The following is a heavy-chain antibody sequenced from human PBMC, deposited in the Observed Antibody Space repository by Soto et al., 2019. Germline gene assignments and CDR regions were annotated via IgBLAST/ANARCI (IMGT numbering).Heavy chain of an antibody. Sequence: SETLSLTCAVSGGSISSSNWWSWVRQPPGKGLEWIGEIYHSGSSNYNPSLKSRVTISVDKSKNQFSLKLSSVTAADTAVYYCARVSGSYYYGMDVWCQGTTVT. CDR3: ARVSGSYYYGMDV. CDR2: IYHSGSS. J-gene: IGHJ6*02. CDR1: GGSISSSNW. V-gene: IGHV4-4*02. D-gene: IGHD1-26*01.